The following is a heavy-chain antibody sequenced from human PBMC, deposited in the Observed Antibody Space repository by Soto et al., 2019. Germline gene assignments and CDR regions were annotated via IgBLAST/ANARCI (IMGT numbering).Heavy chain of an antibody. CDR3: ARGQDIVVVVAALSPSDAFDI. D-gene: IGHD2-15*01. CDR2: IYYSGST. V-gene: IGHV4-30-4*01. J-gene: IGHJ3*02. CDR1: GGSISSGDYY. Sequence: SETLSLTCTVSGGSISSGDYYWSWIRQPPGKGLEWIGYIYYSGSTYYNPSLKSRVTISVDTSKNQFSLKLSSVTAADTAVYYCARGQDIVVVVAALSPSDAFDIWGQGTMVTV.